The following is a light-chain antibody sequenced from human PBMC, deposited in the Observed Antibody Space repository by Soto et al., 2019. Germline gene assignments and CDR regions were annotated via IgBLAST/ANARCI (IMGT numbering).Light chain of an antibody. CDR1: SSDVGAYNY. Sequence: QSVLTQPASVSVSPGQSITISCTGSSSDVGAYNYVSWYQPHPGRAPKLMIFDVSNRPSGVSNRFSGSKSGNTASLTISGLQAEDEADYYCSSYTSSSTVFGGGTKLTVL. V-gene: IGLV2-14*03. CDR2: DVS. CDR3: SSYTSSSTV. J-gene: IGLJ2*01.